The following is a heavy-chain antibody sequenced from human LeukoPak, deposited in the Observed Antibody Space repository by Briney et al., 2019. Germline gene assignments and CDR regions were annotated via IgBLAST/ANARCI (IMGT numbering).Heavy chain of an antibody. CDR3: ARGWDSSGYYPPNIHFDY. CDR2: IYYSGST. V-gene: IGHV4-59*01. CDR1: GGSISSYY. D-gene: IGHD3-22*01. J-gene: IGHJ4*02. Sequence: SETLSLTCTVSGGSISSYYWSWIRQSPGKGLEWIGYIYYSGSTNYNPSLKSRVTISVDTSKNQFSLKLSSVTAADTAVYYCARGWDSSGYYPPNIHFDYWGQGTLVTVSS.